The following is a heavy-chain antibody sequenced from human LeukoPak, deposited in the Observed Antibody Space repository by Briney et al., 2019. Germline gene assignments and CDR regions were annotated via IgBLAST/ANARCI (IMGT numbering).Heavy chain of an antibody. CDR1: GFTFSSYA. Sequence: PGGSLRLSCAASGFTFSSYAMHWVRQAPGKGLEWVAVISYDGSNKYYADSVKGRFTISRDNSKNTLYLQMNSLRDEDTAVYYCARKLNYWGQGTLVTVSS. V-gene: IGHV3-30-3*01. CDR2: ISYDGSNK. CDR3: ARKLNY. J-gene: IGHJ4*02.